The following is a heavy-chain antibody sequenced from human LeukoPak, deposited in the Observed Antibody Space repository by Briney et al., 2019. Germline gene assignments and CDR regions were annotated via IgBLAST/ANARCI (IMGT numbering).Heavy chain of an antibody. CDR2: IYYSGST. V-gene: IGHV4-31*03. D-gene: IGHD2-21*02. CDR3: ARAYVVVTAILWFDP. CDR1: GGSISSGGYY. J-gene: IGHJ5*02. Sequence: SETLSLTCTVSGGSISSGGYYWRWIRQHPGKGLEWIGYIYYSGSTYYNPSLKSRVTISVDTSKNQFSLKLSSVTAADTAVYYCARAYVVVTAILWFDPWGQGTLVTVPS.